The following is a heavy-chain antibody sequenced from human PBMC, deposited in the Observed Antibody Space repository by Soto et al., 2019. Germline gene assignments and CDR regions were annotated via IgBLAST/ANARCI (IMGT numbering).Heavy chain of an antibody. Sequence: SETLSLTCTVSGGSLSPNYWSWIRQPPGKGLEWIGYIYYGGTTTNNPSLNSRVAISIDTSKNQFSLKLSSVTAADTALYYCARGSMVRGVKDWFDPWGQGTLVTVSS. V-gene: IGHV4-59*01. CDR1: GGSLSPNY. J-gene: IGHJ5*02. CDR3: ARGSMVRGVKDWFDP. D-gene: IGHD3-10*01. CDR2: IYYGGTT.